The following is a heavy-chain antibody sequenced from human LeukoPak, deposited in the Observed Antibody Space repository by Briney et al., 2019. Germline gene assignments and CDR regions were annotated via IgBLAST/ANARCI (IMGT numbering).Heavy chain of an antibody. Sequence: GGSLRLSCATSGFTFSSRGMHWVRQAPGKGLEWVAFIRYDGSEKDYADPVKGRFTISRDNSKNTLYLQMNTLKTEDTAVYYCTTDRCGYYPYYYYYMDVWGKGTTVTVSS. CDR3: TTDRCGYYPYYYYYMDV. V-gene: IGHV3-30*02. D-gene: IGHD3-22*01. J-gene: IGHJ6*03. CDR2: IRYDGSEK. CDR1: GFTFSSRG.